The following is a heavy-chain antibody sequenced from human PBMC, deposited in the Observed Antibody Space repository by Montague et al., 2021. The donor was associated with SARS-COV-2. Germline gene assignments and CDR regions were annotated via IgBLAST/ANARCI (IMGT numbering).Heavy chain of an antibody. CDR2: ISSSGTYI. CDR1: GFTFNTYS. J-gene: IGHJ4*02. D-gene: IGHD2-21*02. V-gene: IGHV3-21*01. Sequence: SLRLSCAASGFTFNTYSMHWVRRAPGKGLEWVSSISSSGTYIYYADSVRGRFTISRDNAHNSLSLQLNSLRPEDTALYCCARDGVQFGDWPYYFAFWGQGTLVSVSS. CDR3: ARDGVQFGDWPYYFAF.